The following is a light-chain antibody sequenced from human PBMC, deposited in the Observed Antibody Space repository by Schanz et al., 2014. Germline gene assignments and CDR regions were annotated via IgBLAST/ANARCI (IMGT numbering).Light chain of an antibody. Sequence: IQLTQSPSSLSASVGDRVTISCRASEDITVFLAWYQQRPGQAPKLLIYAASSLQSGVPSRFSGSGSGTDFTLTISSLQPEDFATYYCQQLNSPRTFGGGTKVEIK. CDR2: AAS. J-gene: IGKJ4*01. CDR3: QQLNSPRT. V-gene: IGKV1-9*01. CDR1: EDITVF.